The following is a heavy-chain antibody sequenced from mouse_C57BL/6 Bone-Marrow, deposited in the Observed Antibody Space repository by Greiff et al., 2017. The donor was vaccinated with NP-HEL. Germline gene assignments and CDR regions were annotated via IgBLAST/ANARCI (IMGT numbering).Heavy chain of an antibody. J-gene: IGHJ3*01. CDR3: PRDGQVYYGSSPWFAY. V-gene: IGHV1-81*01. D-gene: IGHD1-1*01. Sequence: QVQLKQSGAELARPGASVKLSCKASGYTFTSYGISWVKQRTGQGLEWIGEIYPRSGNTYYNEKFKGKATLTADKSSSTAYMELRSLTSEDSAVYFCPRDGQVYYGSSPWFAYWGQGTLVTVSA. CDR2: IYPRSGNT. CDR1: GYTFTSYG.